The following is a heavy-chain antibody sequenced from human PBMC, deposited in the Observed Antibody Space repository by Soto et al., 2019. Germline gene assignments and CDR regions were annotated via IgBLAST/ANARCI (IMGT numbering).Heavy chain of an antibody. V-gene: IGHV3-30-3*01. D-gene: IGHD6-6*01. Sequence: GGSLRLSCAASGFTFSSYAMHWVRQAPGKGLEWVAVISYDGSNKYYADSVKGRFTISRDNSKNTLYLQMNSLRAEDTAVYYCARVDSSRNIYYFDYWGQGTLVTVSS. CDR2: ISYDGSNK. CDR3: ARVDSSRNIYYFDY. J-gene: IGHJ4*02. CDR1: GFTFSSYA.